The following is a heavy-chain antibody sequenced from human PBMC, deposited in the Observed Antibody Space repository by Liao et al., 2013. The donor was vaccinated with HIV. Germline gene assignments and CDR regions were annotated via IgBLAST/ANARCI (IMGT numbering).Heavy chain of an antibody. Sequence: QVQLQESGPGLVKPSETLSLTCSVSGGSFTTHYWTWIRQPPGKGLEWIGNIYYGGSTTYNASLRSRVTISMDTSKTQFSLTLISVIGADTAVYYCARGGGGKGFDSWGQGTLVTVSS. CDR3: ARGGGGKGFDS. J-gene: IGHJ4*02. CDR2: IYYGGST. V-gene: IGHV4-59*11. D-gene: IGHD4-23*01. CDR1: GGSFTTHY.